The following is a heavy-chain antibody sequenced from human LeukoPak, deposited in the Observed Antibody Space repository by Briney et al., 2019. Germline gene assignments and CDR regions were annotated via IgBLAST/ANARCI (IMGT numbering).Heavy chain of an antibody. CDR2: ISNSGSSI. J-gene: IGHJ4*02. Sequence: GGSLRLSCVPSGFTFSSYEMYWVRQAPGKGLEWISYISNSGSSIYYADSVMGRFTISRDNAKNSLYLQMNSLRAEDTAVYYCARDPSSSSWSPFDYWGQGTLVTVSS. CDR3: ARDPSSSSWSPFDY. D-gene: IGHD6-13*01. CDR1: GFTFSSYE. V-gene: IGHV3-48*03.